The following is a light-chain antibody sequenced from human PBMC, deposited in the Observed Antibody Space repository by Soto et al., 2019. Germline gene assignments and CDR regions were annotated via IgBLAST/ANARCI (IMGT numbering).Light chain of an antibody. V-gene: IGLV2-14*01. CDR2: EVS. CDR3: CSYSTANSLRGV. CDR1: SXDIGNYNY. J-gene: IGLJ2*01. Sequence: QSALTQPGSVSGSPGQSITISCTGTSXDIGNYNYVSWYQQYPGEAPKLMIYEVSNRPSGVSNRFSGSKSGNTASLTISRLRPEDEADYYCCSYSTANSLRGVFGGGTKVTIL.